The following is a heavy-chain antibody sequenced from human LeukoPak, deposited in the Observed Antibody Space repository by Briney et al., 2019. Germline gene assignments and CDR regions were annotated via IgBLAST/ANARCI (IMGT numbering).Heavy chain of an antibody. V-gene: IGHV4-59*08. CDR1: GGSIFSSY. D-gene: IGHD3-22*01. CDR3: ARRAYFDTSGYSPAAGYFDL. J-gene: IGHJ2*01. Sequence: SETLPLTCTVSGGSIFSSYWNWIRQPPGRGLEWIGYIYSTGITSYNPSLKSRGTISIATSKNQFSLRLNSVTAADTAFYYCARRAYFDTSGYSPAAGYFDLWGRGTLVTVSS. CDR2: IYSTGIT.